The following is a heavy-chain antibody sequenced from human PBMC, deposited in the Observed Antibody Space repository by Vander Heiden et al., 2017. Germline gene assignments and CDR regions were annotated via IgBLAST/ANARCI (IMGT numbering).Heavy chain of an antibody. CDR1: GYTFTSYD. J-gene: IGHJ6*02. Sequence: QVQLVQSGAEVKKPGASVKVSCKASGYTFTSYDINWVRQATGQGLEWMGWMNPNSGNTGYAQKFQGRVTMTRNTSISTAYMELSSLRSEDTAVYYCARGTDSSGYYYYYYYGMDVWGQGTTVTVSS. CDR2: MNPNSGNT. CDR3: ARGTDSSGYYYYYYYGMDV. D-gene: IGHD3-22*01. V-gene: IGHV1-8*01.